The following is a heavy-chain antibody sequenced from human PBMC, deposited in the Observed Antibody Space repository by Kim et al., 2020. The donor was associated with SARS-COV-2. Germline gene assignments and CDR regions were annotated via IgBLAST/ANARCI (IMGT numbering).Heavy chain of an antibody. Sequence: YYADSVKGRFTISRENAKNSRYLQMNSLRDEDTAVYYCARGVYGDYYFDYWGQGTLVTVSS. J-gene: IGHJ4*02. CDR3: ARGVYGDYYFDY. V-gene: IGHV3-48*02. D-gene: IGHD4-17*01.